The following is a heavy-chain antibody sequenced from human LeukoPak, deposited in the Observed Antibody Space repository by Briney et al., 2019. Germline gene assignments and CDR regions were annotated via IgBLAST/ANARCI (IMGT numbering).Heavy chain of an antibody. CDR3: ARVRLYSSSFNWFDP. Sequence: GASVKVSCKASGYTFTSYYMHWVRQAPGQGLEWMGWINPNSGGTNYAQKFQGRVTMTRDTSISTAYMELSRLRSDDTAVYYCARVRLYSSSFNWFDPWGQGTLVTVSS. CDR1: GYTFTSYY. V-gene: IGHV1-2*02. J-gene: IGHJ5*02. D-gene: IGHD6-13*01. CDR2: INPNSGGT.